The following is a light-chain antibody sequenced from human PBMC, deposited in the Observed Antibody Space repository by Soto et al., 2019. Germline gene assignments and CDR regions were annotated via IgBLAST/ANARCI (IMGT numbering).Light chain of an antibody. CDR3: SSYTSSSTLNVV. V-gene: IGLV2-14*01. CDR1: KNDIGVYDF. Sequence: QSALTQPPSASGSPGQSVTISCTGTKNDIGVYDFVSWYQQHPGKAPKLMIYEVSNRPSGVSNRFSGSKSGNTASLTISGLQAEDEADYYCSSYTSSSTLNVVFGGGTKLTVL. J-gene: IGLJ2*01. CDR2: EVS.